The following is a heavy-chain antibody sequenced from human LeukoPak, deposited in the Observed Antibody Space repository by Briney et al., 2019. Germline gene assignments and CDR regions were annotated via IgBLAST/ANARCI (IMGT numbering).Heavy chain of an antibody. Sequence: GGSLRLSCAASGFIFGSYGMHWVRQAPGKGLEWVSVTSYDGSKEHYADSVKGRFTISRDNTKSTLYLQMNSLRAEDTAVYYCAKERVRGYYDSSGYYPSPFDYWGQGTLVTVSS. CDR3: AKERVRGYYDSSGYYPSPFDY. D-gene: IGHD3-22*01. J-gene: IGHJ4*02. CDR1: GFIFGSYG. V-gene: IGHV3-30*18. CDR2: TSYDGSKE.